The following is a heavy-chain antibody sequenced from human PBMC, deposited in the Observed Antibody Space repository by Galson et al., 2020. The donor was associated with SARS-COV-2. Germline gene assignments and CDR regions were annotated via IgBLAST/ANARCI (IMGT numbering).Heavy chain of an antibody. Sequence: GGSLRLSCVASGFIFSDYYMSWVRQAPGKGLEWVSSISSSTSYKYYADSLKGRLTVPRDNAKRSLFLQLNSLRVEDTAVYYCARDMHCPGGVCRFYGLDVWGQGTTVTVSS. D-gene: IGHD2-8*02. CDR3: ARDMHCPGGVCRFYGLDV. CDR1: GFIFSDYY. J-gene: IGHJ6*02. CDR2: ISSSTSYK. V-gene: IGHV3-21*01.